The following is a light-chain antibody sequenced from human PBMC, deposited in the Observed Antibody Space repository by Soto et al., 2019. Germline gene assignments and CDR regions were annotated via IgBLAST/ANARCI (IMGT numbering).Light chain of an antibody. CDR3: QQYNIWPPYS. Sequence: EIVMTQSPVTLSVSPGERATLYCKASQRISSNLAWYQQKPGQPPRLLIYGASTRATGTPARFSGSGSGTEFTLTISGLQSEDFALYYCQQYNIWPPYSVGQGTKVDIK. CDR2: GAS. CDR1: QRISSN. V-gene: IGKV3-15*01. J-gene: IGKJ2*03.